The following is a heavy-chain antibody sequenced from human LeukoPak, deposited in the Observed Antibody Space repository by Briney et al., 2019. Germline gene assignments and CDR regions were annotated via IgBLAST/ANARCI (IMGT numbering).Heavy chain of an antibody. CDR1: GYTFSSYD. V-gene: IGHV1-69*05. D-gene: IGHD2-15*01. Sequence: SVKVSCKASGYTFSSYDINWVRQATGQGLEWMGGIIPIFGTANYAQKFQGRVTITRDTSASTAYMELSSLRSEDMAVYFCARGCSGVSCYGYHLDPWGQGTLVTVSS. J-gene: IGHJ5*02. CDR2: IIPIFGTA. CDR3: ARGCSGVSCYGYHLDP.